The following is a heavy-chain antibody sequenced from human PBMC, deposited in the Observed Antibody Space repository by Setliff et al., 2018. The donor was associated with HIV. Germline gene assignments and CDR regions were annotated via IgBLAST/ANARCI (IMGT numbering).Heavy chain of an antibody. V-gene: IGHV4-39*07. J-gene: IGHJ5*02. CDR3: AGGEQPVDNWFDP. Sequence: PSETLSLTCTVSGGSIRSSIYYWGWVRQPPGKGLEWIGSIYYSGSTYYNPSLQSRLTISVDTSRNQFSLKLNSVTAADTAVYYCAGGEQPVDNWFDPWGQGTLVTVSS. CDR2: IYYSGST. CDR1: GGSIRSSIYY.